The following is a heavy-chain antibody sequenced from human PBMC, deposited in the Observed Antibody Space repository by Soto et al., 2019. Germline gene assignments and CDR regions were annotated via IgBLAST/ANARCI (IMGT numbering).Heavy chain of an antibody. CDR3: ARGSVVVVAAVDY. CDR2: IIPILGIA. D-gene: IGHD2-15*01. J-gene: IGHJ4*02. Sequence: QVQLVQSGAEVKKPGSSVKVSCKASGGTFSSYTISWVRQAHGQGLEWMGRIIPILGIANYAQKFQGRVTITADKSTSTAYMELSSLRSEDTAVYYCARGSVVVVAAVDYWGQGTLVTVSS. CDR1: GGTFSSYT. V-gene: IGHV1-69*02.